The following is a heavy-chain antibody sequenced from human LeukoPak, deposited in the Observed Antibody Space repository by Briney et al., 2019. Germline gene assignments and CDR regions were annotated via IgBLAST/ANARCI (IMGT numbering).Heavy chain of an antibody. V-gene: IGHV4-34*01. D-gene: IGHD3-3*01. CDR1: GGSFSGYY. CDR3: ARVSILEWLLYGGFDY. CDR2: INHSGST. J-gene: IGHJ4*02. Sequence: SETLSLTCAVYGGSFSGYYWSWIRQPPGKGLEWIGEINHSGSTNYNPSLKSRVTISVDTSKNQFSLKLSSVTAAGTAVYYCARVSILEWLLYGGFDYWGQGTLVTVSS.